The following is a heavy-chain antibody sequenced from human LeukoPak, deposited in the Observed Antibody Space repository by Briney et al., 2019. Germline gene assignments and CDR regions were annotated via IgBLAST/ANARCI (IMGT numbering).Heavy chain of an antibody. CDR3: ARSAVEGHNDF. J-gene: IGHJ4*02. CDR2: TYFRSKWYY. CDR1: GDSVSSNSAA. V-gene: IGHV6-1*01. D-gene: IGHD4-23*01. Sequence: SQTLSLTCAISGDSVSSNSAAWVWFRQSPSRGLEWLARTYFRSKWYYDYAVSVRSRIVISPDTSKNQFSLQLNSVTPDDTAVFFCARSAVEGHNDFWGQGTLVTVSS.